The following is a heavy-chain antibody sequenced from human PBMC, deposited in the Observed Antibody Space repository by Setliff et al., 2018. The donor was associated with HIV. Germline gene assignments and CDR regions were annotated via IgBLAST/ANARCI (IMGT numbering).Heavy chain of an antibody. V-gene: IGHV4-59*11. CDR3: ARDQGLELRGDYYYGMDV. Sequence: SETLSLTCTVSGGSIRSHYWSWIRQPPGKGLEWIGSFYHTGSTHYNPSLKSRTTMSLDTSRNQVSLKLSSVSAADTAVYYCARDQGLELRGDYYYGMDVWGQGTTVTVSS. J-gene: IGHJ6*02. CDR2: FYHTGST. D-gene: IGHD1-7*01. CDR1: GGSIRSHY.